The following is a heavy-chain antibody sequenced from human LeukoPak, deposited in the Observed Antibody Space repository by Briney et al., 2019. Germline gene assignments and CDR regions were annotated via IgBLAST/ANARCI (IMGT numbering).Heavy chain of an antibody. CDR1: GGTFSDYT. V-gene: IGHV1-69*16. J-gene: IGHJ4*02. CDR3: ARGSRYEKFCNDRRCYNVYDY. Sequence: SVTVSCTASGGTFSDYTFNWVRQAPGQGLEWMGGLIPFVGAADYAQKFQGRLSIYMDASTSTAYMELGSLGLEDTAVYYCARGSRYEKFCNDRRCYNVYDYWGQGTLVTVTS. CDR2: LIPFVGAA. D-gene: IGHD2/OR15-2a*01.